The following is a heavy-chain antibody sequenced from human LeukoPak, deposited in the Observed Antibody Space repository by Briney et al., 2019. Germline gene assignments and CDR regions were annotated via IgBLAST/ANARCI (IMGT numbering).Heavy chain of an antibody. J-gene: IGHJ4*02. V-gene: IGHV3-66*01. CDR1: GFTVSSNY. D-gene: IGHD5-12*01. Sequence: PGGSLRLSCAASGFTVSSNYMSWVRQAPGKGLEWVSVIYSGGSTYYADSVKGRITISRDNSKNTLYLQMNSLRAEDTAVYYCAREWTDHSGYDYWGQGTLVTVSS. CDR2: IYSGGST. CDR3: AREWTDHSGYDY.